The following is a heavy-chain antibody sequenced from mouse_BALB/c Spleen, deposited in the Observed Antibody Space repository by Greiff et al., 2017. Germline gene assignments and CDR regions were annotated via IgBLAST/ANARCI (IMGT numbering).Heavy chain of an antibody. Sequence: EVHLVESGGGLVKPGGSLKLSCAASGFTFSSYAMSWVRQTPEKRLEWVASISSGGSTYYPDSVKGRFTISRDNARNILYLQMSSLRSEDTAMYYCARGDGYYLYFDYWGQGTTLTVSS. CDR2: ISSGGST. J-gene: IGHJ2*01. CDR3: ARGDGYYLYFDY. CDR1: GFTFSSYA. D-gene: IGHD2-3*01. V-gene: IGHV5-6-5*01.